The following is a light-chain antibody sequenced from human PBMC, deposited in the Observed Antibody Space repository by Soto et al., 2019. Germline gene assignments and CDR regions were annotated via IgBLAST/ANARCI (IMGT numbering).Light chain of an antibody. CDR1: QSISSW. J-gene: IGKJ4*01. CDR3: QQYTNFPLT. CDR2: EAS. Sequence: DIQMTQSPSTLSASVGDRVTITCRASQSISSWLAWYQQKPGKAPKLLIHEASRLESGVPSRFSGSESGTEFTLPISGLHAEDSATYYCQQYTNFPLTFGGGTKVEIK. V-gene: IGKV1-5*01.